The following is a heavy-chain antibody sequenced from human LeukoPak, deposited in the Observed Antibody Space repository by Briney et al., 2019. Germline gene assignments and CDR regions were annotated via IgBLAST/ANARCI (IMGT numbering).Heavy chain of an antibody. CDR2: IYHRGNT. CDR1: NYSISSGYY. Sequence: SETLSLTCAVSNYSISSGYYWGWIRQPPGQGLEWIGSIYHRGNTYYNPSLKSRVTISVDTSKNQFSLKLSSVTAADTAVYYCARTRMITFGGVIVRTYYFDYWGQGTLVIVSS. V-gene: IGHV4-38-2*01. D-gene: IGHD3-16*02. CDR3: ARTRMITFGGVIVRTYYFDY. J-gene: IGHJ4*02.